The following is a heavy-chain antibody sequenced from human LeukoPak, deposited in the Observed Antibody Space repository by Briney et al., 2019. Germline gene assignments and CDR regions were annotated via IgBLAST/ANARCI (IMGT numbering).Heavy chain of an antibody. CDR1: GFTFSDYY. Sequence: GGSLRLSCAASGFTFSDYYMSWVRQAPGKGLEWVSAISGSGGSTYYADSVKGRFTISRDNSKNTLYLQMNSLRAEDTAVYYWASGLVVVTVYFDYWGQGTLVTVSS. CDR2: ISGSGGST. D-gene: IGHD2-21*02. V-gene: IGHV3-23*01. CDR3: ASGLVVVTVYFDY. J-gene: IGHJ4*02.